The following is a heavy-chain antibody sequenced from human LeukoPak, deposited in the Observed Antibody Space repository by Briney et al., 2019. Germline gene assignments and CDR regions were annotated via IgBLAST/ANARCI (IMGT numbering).Heavy chain of an antibody. CDR2: IIPILGIA. CDR3: ARAPSSHSSGWYGVDY. Sequence: GASVKVSCKASGGTFSSYTISWVRQTPGPGLEWMGRIIPILGIANYAQKFQGRVTITADKSTSTAYMELSSLRSEDTAVYFCARAPSSHSSGWYGVDYWGQGTLVTVSS. J-gene: IGHJ4*02. CDR1: GGTFSSYT. V-gene: IGHV1-69*02. D-gene: IGHD6-19*01.